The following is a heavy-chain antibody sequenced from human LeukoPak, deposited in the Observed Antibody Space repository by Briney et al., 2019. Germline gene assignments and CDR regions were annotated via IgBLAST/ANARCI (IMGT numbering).Heavy chain of an antibody. CDR3: AKGDKVLNADYYYYVDV. CDR2: ISYDGSNK. V-gene: IGHV3-30*18. J-gene: IGHJ6*03. CDR1: GFPFSSDY. Sequence: GGSLRLSCAASGFPFSSDYMSWVRQAPGKGLEWVAVISYDGSNKYYADSVKGRFTISRDNSKNTLYLQMNSLRAEDTAVYYCAKGDKVLNADYYYYVDVWGKGTTVTISS. D-gene: IGHD2-2*01.